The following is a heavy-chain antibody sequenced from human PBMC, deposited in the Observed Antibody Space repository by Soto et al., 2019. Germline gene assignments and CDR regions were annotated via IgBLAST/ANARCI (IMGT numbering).Heavy chain of an antibody. Sequence: QVQLQQWGAGLLKPSETLSLTCAVYGGSFSGYYWSWIRQPPGKGLEWIGEINHSGRTNYNPSLRGRVTISVDTSNIQFSLKLSAVTAADTAVYYCAGVGGFGQQLGHDNWFDPWGQGTLVTVSS. J-gene: IGHJ5*02. V-gene: IGHV4-34*01. CDR3: AGVGGFGQQLGHDNWFDP. CDR2: INHSGRT. D-gene: IGHD6-13*01. CDR1: GGSFSGYY.